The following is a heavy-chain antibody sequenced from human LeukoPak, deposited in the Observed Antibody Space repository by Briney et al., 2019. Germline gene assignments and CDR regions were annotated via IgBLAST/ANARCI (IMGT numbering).Heavy chain of an antibody. CDR3: ATEGDN. J-gene: IGHJ4*02. CDR1: GGSNNRGSYY. V-gene: IGHV4-61*02. Sequence: SQTLSLTCTVSGGSNNRGSYYWTWIRQPAGKGLEWIGRIHTSGNINYNPSLKSRVTISLDTSKNQFSLKLSSVTAAGTAVYYCATEGDNWGQGTLVTVSS. CDR2: IHTSGNI.